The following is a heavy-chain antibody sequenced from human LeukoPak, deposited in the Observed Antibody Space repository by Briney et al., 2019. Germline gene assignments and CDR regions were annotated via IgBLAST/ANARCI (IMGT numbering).Heavy chain of an antibody. Sequence: GGSLRLSCAASGFTFSSFSMNWVRQAPGKGLEWVSYISSSSATIYYADSVEGRFTISRDNARNSLYLQMNSLRAEDTAVYYCAREYYCSSTSCSRAYYFDYWGQGTLVTVSS. CDR3: AREYYCSSTSCSRAYYFDY. J-gene: IGHJ4*02. CDR1: GFTFSSFS. CDR2: ISSSSATI. D-gene: IGHD2-2*01. V-gene: IGHV3-48*01.